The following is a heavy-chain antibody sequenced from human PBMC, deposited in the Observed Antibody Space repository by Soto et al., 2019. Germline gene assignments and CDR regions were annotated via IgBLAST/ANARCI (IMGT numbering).Heavy chain of an antibody. D-gene: IGHD1-26*01. V-gene: IGHV3-30*03. J-gene: IGHJ6*02. CDR1: GFIFRSYG. Sequence: QEQLVESGGGVVQPGRSLRLSCAASGFIFRSYGMHWVRQAPGKGLEWVAVMSYDGTNKYHADSVKGRFTISRDNSKNTVYLKMNSLRPEDTALYYCARDSSAGPGATPPNYYYYGMDVWGQGTTVTVPS. CDR2: MSYDGTNK. CDR3: ARDSSAGPGATPPNYYYYGMDV.